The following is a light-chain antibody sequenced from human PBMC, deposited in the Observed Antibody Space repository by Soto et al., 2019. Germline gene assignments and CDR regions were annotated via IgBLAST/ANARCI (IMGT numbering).Light chain of an antibody. V-gene: IGLV2-23*01. J-gene: IGLJ1*01. CDR3: CSYAGSSTYA. CDR1: SSDVGSYNV. Sequence: QSALTQPASVSGSPGQSITISCTGPSSDVGSYNVVSWYQQHPGKAPKLMIYEGSKRPSGVSNRFSGSKSGNTASLTISGLQAEDEAEYYCCSYAGSSTYAFGTGTKLTVL. CDR2: EGS.